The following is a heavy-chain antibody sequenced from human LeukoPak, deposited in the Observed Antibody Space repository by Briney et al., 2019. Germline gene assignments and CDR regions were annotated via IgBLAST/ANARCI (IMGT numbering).Heavy chain of an antibody. Sequence: SGGSLRLSCAASGFTFGAYWMHWVRQAPGTGLVWVSRINSDGSSTTFADSVKGRFTISRDNAKNTLFLQMNSLRAEDTAVYYCARGGLYSNNWFDPWGQGTLVTVSS. V-gene: IGHV3-74*03. J-gene: IGHJ5*02. D-gene: IGHD4-11*01. CDR2: INSDGSST. CDR1: GFTFGAYW. CDR3: ARGGLYSNNWFDP.